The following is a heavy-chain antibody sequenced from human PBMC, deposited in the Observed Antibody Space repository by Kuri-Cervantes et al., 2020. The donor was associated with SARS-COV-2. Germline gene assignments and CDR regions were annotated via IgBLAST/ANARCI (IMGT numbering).Heavy chain of an antibody. Sequence: GGSLRLSCAASGFTFSHYGMHWVRQAPGKGLEWVAVISYDAYNKYHADSVKGRFTISRDSSKSTLYLQMNSLRTDDTAVYYCAKMWGSGATAAAGYDYWGQGTLVTVSS. D-gene: IGHD6-13*01. J-gene: IGHJ4*02. CDR3: AKMWGSGATAAAGYDY. CDR2: ISYDAYNK. CDR1: GFTFSHYG. V-gene: IGHV3-30*18.